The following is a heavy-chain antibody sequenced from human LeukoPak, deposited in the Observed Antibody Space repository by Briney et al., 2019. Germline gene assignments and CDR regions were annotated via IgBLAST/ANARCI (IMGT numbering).Heavy chain of an antibody. CDR2: IYYSGST. CDR1: GDSISSYY. D-gene: IGHD3-22*01. V-gene: IGHV4-59*12. Sequence: SETLSLTCTVSGDSISSYYWSWIRQPPGKGLEWIGYIYYSGSTNYNPSLKSRVTISVDTSKNQFSLKLSSVTAADTAVYYCARTGDSSGYYSPFDYWGQGTLVTVSS. J-gene: IGHJ4*02. CDR3: ARTGDSSGYYSPFDY.